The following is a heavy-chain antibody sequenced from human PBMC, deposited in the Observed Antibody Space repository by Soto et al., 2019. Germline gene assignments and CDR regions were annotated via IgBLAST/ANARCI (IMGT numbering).Heavy chain of an antibody. V-gene: IGHV3-66*01. CDR3: ARGLSSGWYLGYAFDI. J-gene: IGHJ3*02. Sequence: GGSLRLSCAASGFTVSSNYMSWVRQAPGKGLEWVSVIYSGGSTYYADSVKGRFTISRDNSKNTLYLQMNSLRAEDTAVYYCARGLSSGWYLGYAFDIWGQGTMVTVSS. D-gene: IGHD6-19*01. CDR2: IYSGGST. CDR1: GFTVSSNY.